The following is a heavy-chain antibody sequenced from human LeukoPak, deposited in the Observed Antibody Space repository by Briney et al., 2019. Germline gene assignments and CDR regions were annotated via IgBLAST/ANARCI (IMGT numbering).Heavy chain of an antibody. D-gene: IGHD1-26*01. CDR3: AREGRATEA. V-gene: IGHV4-31*03. Sequence: SETLSLTCTVSGGSISSGGYSWSWIRQHPGKGLEWIGYIYYSGSTYYNPSLKSRVTISVDTSKNQFSLKLSSVTAADTAVYYCAREGRATEAWGQGTLVTVSS. CDR2: IYYSGST. CDR1: GGSISSGGYS. J-gene: IGHJ4*02.